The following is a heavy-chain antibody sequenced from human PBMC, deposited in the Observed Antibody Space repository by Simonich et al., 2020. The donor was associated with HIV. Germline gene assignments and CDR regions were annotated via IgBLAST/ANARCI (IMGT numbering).Heavy chain of an antibody. Sequence: QVQLQESGPGLVKPSETLSLTCTVSGGSFSTYYWSWIRQPPGKGMECIGDIYYSVTTNYNPSLKSLVTISVDTSKKQFSLKLSSVTAADPAVYYCARQPRIAAAGGGWFDPWGQGTLITVSS. D-gene: IGHD6-13*01. V-gene: IGHV4-59*01. CDR1: GGSFSTYY. CDR2: IYYSVTT. CDR3: ARQPRIAAAGGGWFDP. J-gene: IGHJ5*02.